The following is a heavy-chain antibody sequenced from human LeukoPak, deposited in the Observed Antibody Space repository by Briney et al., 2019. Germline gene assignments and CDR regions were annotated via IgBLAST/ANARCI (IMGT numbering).Heavy chain of an antibody. CDR1: GFTFGDYA. V-gene: IGHV3-49*03. CDR3: TRTRITIFGVVITDAFDI. J-gene: IGHJ3*02. D-gene: IGHD3-3*01. Sequence: PGRSLRLSCTASGFTFGDYAMSWFRQAPGKGLEWVGFIRSKAYGGTTEYAASVNGRFTISRDDSKSIAYLQMNSLKTEDTAVYYCTRTRITIFGVVITDAFDIWGQGTMVTVSS. CDR2: IRSKAYGGTT.